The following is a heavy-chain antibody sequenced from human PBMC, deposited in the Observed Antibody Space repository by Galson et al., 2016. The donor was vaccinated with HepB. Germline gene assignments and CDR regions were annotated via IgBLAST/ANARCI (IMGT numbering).Heavy chain of an antibody. J-gene: IGHJ4*02. CDR2: IFPGDSDT. V-gene: IGHV5-51*01. CDR3: ASFSRHGYKGGGYFDY. CDR1: GYTFTNYW. D-gene: IGHD5-24*01. Sequence: QSGAEVKNPGESLKISCKGSGYTFTNYWIGWVRQMPGKGLEWMGIIFPGDSDTRYSPSFQGQVTISADKSITTAYLQWSSLKSSDTAMYSGASFSRHGYKGGGYFDYWGQGTLVTVSS.